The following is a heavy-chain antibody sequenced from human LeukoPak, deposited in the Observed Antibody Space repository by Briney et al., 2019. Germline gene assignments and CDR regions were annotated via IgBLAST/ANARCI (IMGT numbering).Heavy chain of an antibody. D-gene: IGHD4-17*01. CDR3: AKDSFGDYGKNWFDP. J-gene: IGHJ5*02. CDR1: GFTFSSYA. CDR2: ISGSGGST. V-gene: IGHV3-23*01. Sequence: PGASLRLSCAASGFTFSSYAMSWVRQAPGKGLEWVSAISGSGGSTYYADSVKGWFTISRDNSKNTLYLQMNSLRAEDTAVYYCAKDSFGDYGKNWFDPWGQGTLVTVSS.